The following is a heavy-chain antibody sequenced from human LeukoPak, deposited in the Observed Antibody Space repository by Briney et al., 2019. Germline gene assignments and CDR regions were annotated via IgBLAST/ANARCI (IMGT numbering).Heavy chain of an antibody. D-gene: IGHD3-10*01. CDR2: IYSGGST. CDR1: GFTVSSNY. CDR3: ARDRGYYGSGSYSLAFDY. Sequence: SGGSLRLSCAASGFTVSSNYMSWVRQAPGKGLEWVSVIYSGGSTYYADSVKGRFTISRDNSKNTLYLQMNSLRAEDTAVYYCARDRGYYGSGSYSLAFDYWGQGTLVTVSS. J-gene: IGHJ4*02. V-gene: IGHV3-53*01.